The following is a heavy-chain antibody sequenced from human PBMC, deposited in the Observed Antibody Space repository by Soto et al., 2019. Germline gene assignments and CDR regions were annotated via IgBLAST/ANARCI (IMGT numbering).Heavy chain of an antibody. J-gene: IGHJ6*02. V-gene: IGHV1-69*01. CDR2: ISPISDPP. Sequence: QVQLVQSAAEVRKPGSPVKVSCNVSVGTFVSYAFSWVRQAPGQGLEWMGGISPISDPPKYAQGFQGRLTITADDPTRTVYMEMSSLRSEDTAVYYCATFHHSGYYYAMYVWGQGTTVTVTS. D-gene: IGHD1-26*01. CDR1: VGTFVSYA. CDR3: ATFHHSGYYYAMYV.